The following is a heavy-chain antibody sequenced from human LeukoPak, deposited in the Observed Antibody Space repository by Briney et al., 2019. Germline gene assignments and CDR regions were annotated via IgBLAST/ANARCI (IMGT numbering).Heavy chain of an antibody. CDR1: GGSISSYY. V-gene: IGHV4-4*07. CDR3: AREAAGSPSPNFDY. D-gene: IGHD6-6*01. J-gene: IGHJ4*02. Sequence: PSETLSLTCTVSGGSISSYYWSWIRQPAGKGLEWIGRIYTSGSTNYNPSLKSRVTMSVDTSKNQFSLKLSSVTAADTAVYYCAREAAGSPSPNFDYWGQGTLVTVSS. CDR2: IYTSGST.